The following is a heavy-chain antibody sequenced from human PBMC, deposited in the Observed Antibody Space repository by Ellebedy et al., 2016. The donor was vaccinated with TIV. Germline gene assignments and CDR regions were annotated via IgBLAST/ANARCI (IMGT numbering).Heavy chain of an antibody. CDR3: ARRSRHDYSIREMYYFDS. J-gene: IGHJ4*02. Sequence: AASVKVSCKASGYTFTSYGISWVRQAPGQGLEWMGWISAYNGNTNYAQKFQGRVTMTTDTSTRTAYMELRSLRSDDTAVYYCARRSRHDYSIREMYYFDSWGQGTLVTVSS. CDR1: GYTFTSYG. CDR2: ISAYNGNT. D-gene: IGHD4-11*01. V-gene: IGHV1-18*01.